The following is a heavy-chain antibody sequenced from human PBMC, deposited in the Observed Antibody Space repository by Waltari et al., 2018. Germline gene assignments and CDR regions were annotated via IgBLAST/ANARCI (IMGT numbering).Heavy chain of an antibody. CDR3: ARDSSGSIDY. D-gene: IGHD6-19*01. CDR2: IWYDGSNK. J-gene: IGHJ4*02. V-gene: IGHV3-33*01. CDR1: GFTFSSYG. Sequence: QVQLVESGGGVVQPGRSLRLPCAASGFTFSSYGMHWVRQAPGKGLEWVAVIWYDGSNKYYVDSVKGRFTISRDNSKNTLYLQMNILRAEDTAVYYCARDSSGSIDYWGQGTLVTVSS.